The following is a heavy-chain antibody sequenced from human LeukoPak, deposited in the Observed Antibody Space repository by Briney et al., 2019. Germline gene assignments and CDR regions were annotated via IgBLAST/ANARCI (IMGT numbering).Heavy chain of an antibody. V-gene: IGHV3-15*01. D-gene: IGHD3-22*01. CDR2: IKSKTDGGTT. CDR1: GFTFSNAC. CDR3: TTDLMLFAMIVDY. Sequence: PGGSLRLSCATSGFTFSNACMSWVRQAPGEGLEWIGRIKSKTDGGTTDYAAPVKGRFTISRDDSKNTLYLQMNSLKTEDTAVYYCTTDLMLFAMIVDYWGQGTLVTVSS. J-gene: IGHJ4*02.